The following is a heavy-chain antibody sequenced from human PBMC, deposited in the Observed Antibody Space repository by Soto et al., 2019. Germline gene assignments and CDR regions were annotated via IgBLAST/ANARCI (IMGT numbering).Heavy chain of an antibody. V-gene: IGHV4-39*01. D-gene: IGHD5-18*01. J-gene: IGHJ6*02. CDR2: PYYSGST. CDR3: ARLVIELWLRYYYYGMDV. CDR1: GGSISSSSYY. Sequence: QLQLQESGPGLVKPSETLSLTCTVSGGSISSSSYYWGWIRQPQGKGLEWSGSPYYSGSTYYNPSLHSRVTISTATSKNQFSLKLGSVTAADTAVYYCARLVIELWLRYYYYGMDVWGQGTTVTVSS.